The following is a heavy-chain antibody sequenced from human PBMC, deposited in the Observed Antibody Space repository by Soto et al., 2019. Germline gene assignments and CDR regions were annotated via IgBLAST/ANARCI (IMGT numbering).Heavy chain of an antibody. Sequence: QVQLQESGPGLVKPSETLSLTCTVSGGSISSYYWSWIRQPPGKGLEWIGYIYYSGSTNYNPSLKSRLTISVDTSKNQFSLKLSSVTAADTAVYYCARYSSGHFYYFDYWGQGTLVTVSS. CDR1: GGSISSYY. CDR2: IYYSGST. V-gene: IGHV4-59*01. J-gene: IGHJ4*02. CDR3: ARYSSGHFYYFDY. D-gene: IGHD6-19*01.